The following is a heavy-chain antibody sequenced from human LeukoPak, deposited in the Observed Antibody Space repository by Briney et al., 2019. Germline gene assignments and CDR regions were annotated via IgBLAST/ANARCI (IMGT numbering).Heavy chain of an antibody. D-gene: IGHD4-23*01. Sequence: PGGSLRLSCAASGFPLSSYAMSWVRQASGKGLEWASATSSSDPGTYYADSVRGRFTISRDNSKNTLYLQLNSLRVDDTAVYYCVREVSTVVPSSYYHFDLWGRGALVTVSS. CDR3: VREVSTVVPSSYYHFDL. J-gene: IGHJ2*01. V-gene: IGHV3-23*01. CDR2: TSSSDPGT. CDR1: GFPLSSYA.